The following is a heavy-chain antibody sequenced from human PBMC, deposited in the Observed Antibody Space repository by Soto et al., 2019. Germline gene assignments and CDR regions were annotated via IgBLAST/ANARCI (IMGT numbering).Heavy chain of an antibody. CDR2: ISAYNGNT. CDR1: GYTFTSYG. D-gene: IGHD3-3*01. CDR3: ARDSVSGYYDFWSGYSSYFDY. J-gene: IGHJ4*02. V-gene: IGHV1-18*01. Sequence: QVPLVQSGAEVKKPGASVKVSCKASGYTFTSYGISWVRQAPGQGLEWMGWISAYNGNTNYAQKLQGRVTMTTDTSTSTAYTELRSLRSDDTAVYYCARDSVSGYYDFWSGYSSYFDYWGQGTLVTVSS.